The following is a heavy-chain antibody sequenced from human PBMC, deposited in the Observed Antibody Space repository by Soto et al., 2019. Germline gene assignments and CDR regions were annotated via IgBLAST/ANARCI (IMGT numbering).Heavy chain of an antibody. CDR1: GFTFSSYS. CDR2: ISSSSSYI. J-gene: IGHJ4*02. CDR3: ASGGGPLFDY. D-gene: IGHD3-16*01. V-gene: IGHV3-21*01. Sequence: EVQLVESGGGLVKPGGSLRLSCAASGFTFSSYSMNWVRQAPGKGLEWVSSISSSSSYIYYADSVKGQFTISRDNAKNSLYLQMNSLRAEDTAVYYCASGGGPLFDYWGQGTLVTVSS.